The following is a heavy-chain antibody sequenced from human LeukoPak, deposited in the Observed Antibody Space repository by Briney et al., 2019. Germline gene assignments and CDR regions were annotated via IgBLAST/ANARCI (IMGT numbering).Heavy chain of an antibody. V-gene: IGHV3-11*01. CDR2: ISSSGSTI. CDR1: GFTFSDYY. D-gene: IGHD3-22*01. CDR3: ARGLPAFTYDSSGYGSVSDY. Sequence: GGSLRLSCAASGFTFSDYYMSWIRQAPGKGPEWVSYISSSGSTIYYADSVKGRFTISRDNAKNSLYLQMNSLRAEDTAVYYCARGLPAFTYDSSGYGSVSDYWGQGTLVTVSS. J-gene: IGHJ4*02.